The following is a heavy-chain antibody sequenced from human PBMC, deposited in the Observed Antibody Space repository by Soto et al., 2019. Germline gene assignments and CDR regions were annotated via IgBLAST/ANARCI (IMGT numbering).Heavy chain of an antibody. CDR2: IYYSGST. J-gene: IGHJ4*02. CDR3: ARNWGSTNDY. CDR1: AGYIRTSSYY. D-gene: IGHD3-16*01. Sequence: SLTLPLTCTVSAGYIRTSSYYWSWIRQPPGKGLEWIGYIYYSGSTNYNPSLKSRVTISVDTSKNPFSLKLSSVTAADTAVYYCARNWGSTNDYWGRGTLVTVSS. V-gene: IGHV4-61*01.